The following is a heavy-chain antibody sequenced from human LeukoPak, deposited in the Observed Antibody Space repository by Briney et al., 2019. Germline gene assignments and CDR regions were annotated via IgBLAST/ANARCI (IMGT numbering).Heavy chain of an antibody. CDR2: ISGSGGST. J-gene: IGHJ4*02. Sequence: GGSLRLSYAASGFTFSSYAMSWVRQAPGKGLEWVSAISGSGGSTYYADSVKGRFTISRDNSKNTLYLQMNSLRAEDAAVYYCAKDHGYDYVWGSYRLSAYYFDYWGQGTLVTVSS. CDR3: AKDHGYDYVWGSYRLSAYYFDY. D-gene: IGHD3-16*02. CDR1: GFTFSSYA. V-gene: IGHV3-23*01.